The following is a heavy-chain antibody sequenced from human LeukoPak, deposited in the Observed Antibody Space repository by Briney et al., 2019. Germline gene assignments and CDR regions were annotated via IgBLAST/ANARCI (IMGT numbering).Heavy chain of an antibody. V-gene: IGHV4-4*07. J-gene: IGHJ6*02. Sequence: SETLSLTCTVSGGSISSYYWSWIRQPAGKGLEWIGRIYTSGSTNYNPSLKSRVTMSVDTSKNQFSLKLSSVTAADTAVYYCARHLTMVRGVNFYGMDVWGQGTTVTVSS. CDR2: IYTSGST. D-gene: IGHD3-10*01. CDR3: ARHLTMVRGVNFYGMDV. CDR1: GGSISSYY.